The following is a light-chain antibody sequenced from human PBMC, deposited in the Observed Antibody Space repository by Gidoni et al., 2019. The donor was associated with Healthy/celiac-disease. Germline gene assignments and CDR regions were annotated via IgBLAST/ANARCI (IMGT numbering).Light chain of an antibody. Sequence: DIQMTQSPSSLSASTGDRVTSTGRASLSISSYFSCYQQKPGQATKLLIYAASSLQSGVPSRFSGSGSGTDFTLTSSSLQPEDFVAYYCQQSYSTLTFGGGTKVEIK. CDR1: LSISSY. CDR2: AAS. CDR3: QQSYSTLT. V-gene: IGKV1-39*01. J-gene: IGKJ4*01.